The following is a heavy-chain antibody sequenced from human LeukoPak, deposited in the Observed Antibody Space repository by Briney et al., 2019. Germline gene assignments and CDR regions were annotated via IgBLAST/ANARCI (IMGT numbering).Heavy chain of an antibody. CDR2: IIPIFGTA. Sequence: SVKVSCKASGGTFSSYAISWVRQAPGQGLEWMGGIIPIFGTANYAQKFQGRVTITADESTSTAYMELSSLRSEDTAVYYCASGYCSGGSCYRVEPDYWGQGTLVAVSS. J-gene: IGHJ4*02. CDR1: GGTFSSYA. CDR3: ASGYCSGGSCYRVEPDY. V-gene: IGHV1-69*01. D-gene: IGHD2-15*01.